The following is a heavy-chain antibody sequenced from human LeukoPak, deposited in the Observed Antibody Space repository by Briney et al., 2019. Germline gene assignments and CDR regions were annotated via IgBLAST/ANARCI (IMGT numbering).Heavy chain of an antibody. J-gene: IGHJ3*02. V-gene: IGHV4-31*03. D-gene: IGHD3-22*01. CDR1: GGSISSGVYY. CDR3: ARAVAYYYDSSGNDDAFDI. CDR2: IYYSGST. Sequence: ASETLSLTCTVSGGSISSGVYYWSWIRQHPGKGLEWIGYIYYSGSTYYNPSLKSRVTISVDTSKNQFSLKLSSVTAADTAVYYCARAVAYYYDSSGNDDAFDIWGQGTMVTVSS.